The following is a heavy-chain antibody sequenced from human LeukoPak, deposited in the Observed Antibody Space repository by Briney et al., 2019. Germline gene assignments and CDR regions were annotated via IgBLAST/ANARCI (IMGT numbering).Heavy chain of an antibody. V-gene: IGHV3-9*01. Sequence: GRSPRLSCAASGFTFDDYAMHWVRQAPGKGLERVSGISWNSGSIGYADSVKGRFTISRDNAKNSLYLQMNSLRAEDTALYYCAKDIQGNQGLDVWGKGTTVTVSS. CDR1: GFTFDDYA. CDR2: ISWNSGSI. CDR3: AKDIQGNQGLDV. J-gene: IGHJ6*04. D-gene: IGHD1-14*01.